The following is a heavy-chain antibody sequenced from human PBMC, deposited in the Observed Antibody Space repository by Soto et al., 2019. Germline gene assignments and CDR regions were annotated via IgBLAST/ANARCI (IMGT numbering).Heavy chain of an antibody. CDR2: INGAGSST. D-gene: IGHD6-19*01. CDR1: GITFSSNW. Sequence: EVQLVESGGGLVQPGGSLRLSCGASGITFSSNWMHWVRQAPGKGLVWVSRINGAGSSTSYADSVKGRFTISRDNAKNTLYLQMSSLRAEDTAVYYCATNLVGTSPDKYWGQGTLVTVSS. J-gene: IGHJ4*02. V-gene: IGHV3-74*01. CDR3: ATNLVGTSPDKY.